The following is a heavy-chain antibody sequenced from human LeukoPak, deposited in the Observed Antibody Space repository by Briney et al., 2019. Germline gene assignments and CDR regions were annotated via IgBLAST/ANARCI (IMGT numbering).Heavy chain of an antibody. D-gene: IGHD3-3*01. CDR3: ARILRGGMSGYAFDY. J-gene: IGHJ4*02. CDR1: GFTFSSYW. Sequence: GGSLRLSCPASGFTFSSYWMTWVRQAPGKGLEWVANVSPDGGEKYLVDSVKGRFTISSDNTKNSLYLQMSSLRAEDTAVYSCARILRGGMSGYAFDYWGQGTLVTVSS. V-gene: IGHV3-7*01. CDR2: VSPDGGEK.